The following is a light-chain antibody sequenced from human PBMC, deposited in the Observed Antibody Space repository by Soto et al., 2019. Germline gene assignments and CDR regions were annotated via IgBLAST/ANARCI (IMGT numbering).Light chain of an antibody. Sequence: VRTQSPATLSVSPGEGVTLSCRASQGIGDTLAWYQHKPGQTPRLLIYGASARATGIPDRFSGSGSGRDFTLTISRLEPADFAVYYCQQYGTSPITFGQGTRLEIK. V-gene: IGKV3-20*01. CDR2: GAS. J-gene: IGKJ5*01. CDR3: QQYGTSPIT. CDR1: QGIGDT.